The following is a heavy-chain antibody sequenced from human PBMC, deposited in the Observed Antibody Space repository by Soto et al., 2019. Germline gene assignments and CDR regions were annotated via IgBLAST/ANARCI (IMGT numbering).Heavy chain of an antibody. Sequence: SETLSLTCTVSGGSISSSSYYWGWIRQPPGKGLEWIGSIYYSGSTYYNPSLKSRVTISVDTSKNQFSLKLSSVTAADTAVYYCARPLGTMIHDAFDIWGQGTMVTVSS. CDR3: ARPLGTMIHDAFDI. CDR1: GGSISSSSYY. D-gene: IGHD3-22*01. V-gene: IGHV4-39*01. J-gene: IGHJ3*02. CDR2: IYYSGST.